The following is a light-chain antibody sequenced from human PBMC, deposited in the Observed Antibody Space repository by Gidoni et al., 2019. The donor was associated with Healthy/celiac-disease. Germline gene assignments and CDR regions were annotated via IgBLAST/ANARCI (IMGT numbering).Light chain of an antibody. CDR1: QGISSY. V-gene: IGKV1-9*01. J-gene: IGKJ2*01. CDR2: AAS. CDR3: QQLNSYLYT. Sequence: DIQLTQSPSFLSASVGDRVTITCRASQGISSYLAWYQQKPGKAPKLLIYAASTLQSGVPSSISGSGSGTEFTLTISSLQPEDFATYYCQQLNSYLYTFGQGTKLEIK.